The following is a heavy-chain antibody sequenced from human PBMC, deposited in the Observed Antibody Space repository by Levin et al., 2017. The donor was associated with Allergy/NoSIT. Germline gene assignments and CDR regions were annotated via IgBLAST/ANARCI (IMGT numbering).Heavy chain of an antibody. CDR2: ISSSSSTI. CDR1: GFTFSSYS. Sequence: PGGSLRLSCAASGFTFSSYSMNWVRQAPGKGLEWVSYISSSSSTIYYADSVKGRFTISRDNAKNSLYLQMNSLRAEDTAVYYCARVSLDLWFGEPPSDYWGQGTLVTVSS. D-gene: IGHD3-10*01. J-gene: IGHJ4*02. CDR3: ARVSLDLWFGEPPSDY. V-gene: IGHV3-48*01.